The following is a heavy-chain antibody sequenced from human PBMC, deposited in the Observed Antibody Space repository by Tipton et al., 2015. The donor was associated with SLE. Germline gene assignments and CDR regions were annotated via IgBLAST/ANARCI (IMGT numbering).Heavy chain of an antibody. CDR1: GYPVPTFA. D-gene: IGHD1-26*01. Sequence: SLRLSCAASGYPVPTFAMHWVRQAPGKGLEWVAVTSYDETVKYFADSVKGRFTISRDNSKNTLYLQMNSLRAEDTAVYYCARDVVGATEGLDYWGQGTLVTVSS. V-gene: IGHV3-30*04. J-gene: IGHJ4*02. CDR3: ARDVVGATEGLDY. CDR2: TSYDETVK.